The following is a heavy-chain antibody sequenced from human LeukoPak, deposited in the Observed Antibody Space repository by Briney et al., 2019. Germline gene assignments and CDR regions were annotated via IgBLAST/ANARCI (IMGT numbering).Heavy chain of an antibody. Sequence: PSETLSLTCTVSGGSISSYYWSWIRQPPGKGLEWIGYIYYSGSTNYNPSLKSRVTISVDTSKNQFSLKLSSVTAADTAVYYCARDLRHFDWLEAWNYYYGMDVWGQGTTVTVSS. CDR2: IYYSGST. J-gene: IGHJ6*02. D-gene: IGHD3-9*01. CDR3: ARDLRHFDWLEAWNYYYGMDV. V-gene: IGHV4-59*01. CDR1: GGSISSYY.